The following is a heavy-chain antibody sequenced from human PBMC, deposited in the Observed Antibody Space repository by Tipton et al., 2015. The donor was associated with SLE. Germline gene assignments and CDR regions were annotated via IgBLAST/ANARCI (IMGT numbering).Heavy chain of an antibody. CDR1: GYSITSGDY. CDR3: ARDPYDSTWRNGWFDP. D-gene: IGHD6-13*01. Sequence: TLSLTCAVSGYSITSGDYWGWIRQPPGKGLEWVGSRYHRGSNYYNPSLKSRVTISTDTSKNEIYLKLTSVTATDTAVYFCARDPYDSTWRNGWFDPWGQGTLVTVSS. J-gene: IGHJ5*02. CDR2: RYHRGSN. V-gene: IGHV4-38-2*02.